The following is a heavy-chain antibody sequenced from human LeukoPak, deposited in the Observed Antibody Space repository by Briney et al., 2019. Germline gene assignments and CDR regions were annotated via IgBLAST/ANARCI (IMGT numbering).Heavy chain of an antibody. Sequence: AGGSLRLSRAASGFTFTNFEMNWVRQAPGKGLEWVSYISYSGSTTSYADSAKGRFTISRDNAKNSLYLQMNSLRAEDTAVYYCARAGPPAFDPWGQGTLVTVSS. J-gene: IGHJ5*02. CDR1: GFTFTNFE. CDR3: ARAGPPAFDP. V-gene: IGHV3-48*03. CDR2: ISYSGSTT.